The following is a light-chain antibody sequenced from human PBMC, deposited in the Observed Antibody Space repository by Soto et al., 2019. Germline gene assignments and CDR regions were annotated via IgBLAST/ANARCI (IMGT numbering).Light chain of an antibody. CDR3: RSFVDFTYG. V-gene: IGLV2-23*02. CDR2: EVT. CDR1: SSDIGSYDL. J-gene: IGLJ1*01. Sequence: QSVLAHPASVSGSPGQSITISCTGTSSDIGSYDLVSWYQQHPGTAPKLIIYEVTKRPSGVSTRFSGSKSGNTASLTISGLQAVDEANYYCRSFVDFTYGLGTGTKVTVL.